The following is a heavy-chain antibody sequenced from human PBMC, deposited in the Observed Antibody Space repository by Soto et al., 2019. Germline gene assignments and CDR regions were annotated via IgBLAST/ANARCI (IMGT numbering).Heavy chain of an antibody. CDR3: ARDLTIFGYYYGMDV. CDR1: GYTFTSYG. CDR2: ISAYNGNT. D-gene: IGHD3-3*01. Sequence: ASVKVSCKSSGYTFTSYGISWVRQAPGQGLEWMGWISAYNGNTNYAQKLQGRVTMTTDTSTSTAYMELRSLRSDDTAVYYCARDLTIFGYYYGMDVWGQGTTVTVSS. J-gene: IGHJ6*02. V-gene: IGHV1-18*01.